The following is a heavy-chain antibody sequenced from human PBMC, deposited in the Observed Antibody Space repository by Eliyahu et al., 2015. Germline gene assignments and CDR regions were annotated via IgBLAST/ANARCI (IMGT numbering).Heavy chain of an antibody. J-gene: IGHJ3*02. D-gene: IGHD1-1*01. Sequence: QVQLVESGGGVVQPGRSLRLXCAASGFTFSSYGMHWVPQAPGKGLEWVAVISYDGNHKYYADSVKGRFTISRDNSKNTLYLQMNSLRAEDTAVYYCAKEWLERAFDIWGQGTMVTVSS. CDR1: GFTFSSYG. V-gene: IGHV3-30*18. CDR3: AKEWLERAFDI. CDR2: ISYDGNHK.